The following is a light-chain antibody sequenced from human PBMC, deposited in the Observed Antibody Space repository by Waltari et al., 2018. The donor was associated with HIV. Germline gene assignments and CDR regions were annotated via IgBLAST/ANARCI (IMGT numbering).Light chain of an antibody. V-gene: IGLV2-23*02. CDR2: EVS. Sequence: QSALTQPSSVSGSPGPSITLSCHGTRSDVGDFYLVSLDQHLPGKAPKLMIYEVSKRPSGVSNRFSGSKSGNTASLTISGLQAEDEGDYYCCSYAGGSAFYVFGTGTKVTVL. CDR1: RSDVGDFYL. CDR3: CSYAGGSAFYV. J-gene: IGLJ1*01.